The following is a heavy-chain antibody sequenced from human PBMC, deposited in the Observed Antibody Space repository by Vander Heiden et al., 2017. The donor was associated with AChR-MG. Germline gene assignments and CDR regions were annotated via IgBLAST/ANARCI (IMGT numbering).Heavy chain of an antibody. J-gene: IGHJ3*02. Sequence: QVQLVESGGGVVQPGRSLRLSCAASGFTFSSYAMHWVRQAPGKGLEWVAVISYDGSNKYYADSVKGRFTISRDNSKNTLYLQMNSLRAEDTAVYYCASSITGTSTGSAFDIWGQGTMVTVSS. V-gene: IGHV3-30-3*01. D-gene: IGHD1-7*01. CDR2: ISYDGSNK. CDR1: GFTFSSYA. CDR3: ASSITGTSTGSAFDI.